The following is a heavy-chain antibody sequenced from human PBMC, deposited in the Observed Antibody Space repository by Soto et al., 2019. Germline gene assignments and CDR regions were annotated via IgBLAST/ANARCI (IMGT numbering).Heavy chain of an antibody. CDR1: GFTFSSYW. J-gene: IGHJ4*02. CDR2: TNTDGSSS. Sequence: EVQLVESGGGLVQPGGSLRLSCAASGFTFSSYWMHWVRQAPGKGLVWVARTNTDGSSSSYADSVKGRFTISRDNAKNTLYLQMNRLRAEDTAVYYCARDQTYRGNYFDYWGQGTLVTVSS. V-gene: IGHV3-74*01. CDR3: ARDQTYRGNYFDY. D-gene: IGHD5-12*01.